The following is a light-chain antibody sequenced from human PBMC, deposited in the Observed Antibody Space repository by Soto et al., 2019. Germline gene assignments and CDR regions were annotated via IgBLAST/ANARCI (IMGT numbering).Light chain of an antibody. V-gene: IGKV3-20*01. CDR1: QSVSSSD. J-gene: IGKJ1*01. CDR2: GAS. CDR3: QQYGSSPSWT. Sequence: IVLTQSPDTLSLSPGERATLSCRASQSVSSSDLAWYQQKPGQAPRLLIYGASSRATGIPDRFSGSGSGTDFTLTISRVEPEDFVVYYCQQYGSSPSWTFGQGTKVEFK.